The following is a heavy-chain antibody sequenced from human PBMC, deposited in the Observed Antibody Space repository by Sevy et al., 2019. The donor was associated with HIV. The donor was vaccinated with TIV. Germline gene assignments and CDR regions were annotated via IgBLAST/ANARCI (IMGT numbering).Heavy chain of an antibody. CDR1: GGSVSSGSYY. CDR2: IYYSGST. D-gene: IGHD6-13*01. V-gene: IGHV4-61*01. Sequence: SETLSLTCTVSGGSVSSGSYYWSWIRQPPGKGLEWIGYIYYSGSTNYNPSLKSRVTISVDTSKKQFSLKLSSVTAADTAEYYCARVRYGSSWYAKRLNWFDPWGQGTLVTVSS. J-gene: IGHJ5*02. CDR3: ARVRYGSSWYAKRLNWFDP.